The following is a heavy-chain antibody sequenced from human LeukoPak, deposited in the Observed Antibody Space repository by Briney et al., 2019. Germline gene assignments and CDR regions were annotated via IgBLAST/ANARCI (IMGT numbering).Heavy chain of an antibody. CDR2: ISYDGSNK. CDR3: AKSAYYDASGYYREYYFDY. Sequence: GGSLRLSCAASGFTFRGYGMHWVRQAPGKGLEWVAVISYDGSNKYYADSVKGRFTISRDNSKNTLYLQMNSLRAEDTAVYYCAKSAYYDASGYYREYYFDYWGQGTLVTVSS. V-gene: IGHV3-33*05. D-gene: IGHD3-22*01. J-gene: IGHJ4*02. CDR1: GFTFRGYG.